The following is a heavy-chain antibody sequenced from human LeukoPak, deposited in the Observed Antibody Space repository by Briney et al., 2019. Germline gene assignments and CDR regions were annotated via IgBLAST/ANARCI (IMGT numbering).Heavy chain of an antibody. D-gene: IGHD1-26*01. Sequence: GGSLRLSCAASGFIFSSHGMSWVRQAPGKGLEWVGRIKSKTDGGTTDYAAPVKGRFTISRDDSKNTLYLQMNSLKTEDTAVYYCTTDLVGAAVDYWGQGTLVTVSS. CDR2: IKSKTDGGTT. CDR1: GFIFSSHG. V-gene: IGHV3-15*01. J-gene: IGHJ4*02. CDR3: TTDLVGAAVDY.